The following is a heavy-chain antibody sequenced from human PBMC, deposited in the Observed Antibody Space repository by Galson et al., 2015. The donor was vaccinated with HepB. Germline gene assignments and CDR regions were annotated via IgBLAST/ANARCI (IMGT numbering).Heavy chain of an antibody. CDR3: ARGGYCGGDCYSL. V-gene: IGHV1-69*13. D-gene: IGHD2-21*01. CDR1: GGTFSSYA. J-gene: IGHJ3*01. Sequence: SVKVSCKASGGTFSSYAISWVRQAPGQGLEWMGGIIPIFGTANYAQKFQGRVTITADESTSTAYMELSSLRSEDTAVYYCARGGYCGGDCYSLWGQGTMVTVSS. CDR2: IIPIFGTA.